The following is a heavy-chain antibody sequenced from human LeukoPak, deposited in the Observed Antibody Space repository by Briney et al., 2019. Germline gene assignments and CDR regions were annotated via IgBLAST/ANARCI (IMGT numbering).Heavy chain of an antibody. V-gene: IGHV5-51*01. J-gene: IGHJ4*02. CDR3: ARHSARRSPFDY. D-gene: IGHD6-6*01. CDR1: GYSFTSHW. CDR2: IYPGDSDT. Sequence: GESLKISCMASGYSFTSHWIGWVRQMPGKGLEWMGIIYPGDSDTRYSPSFQGQVAISADKSTSTAYLQWSSLKASDTAIYYCARHSARRSPFDYWGQGTLVTVSS.